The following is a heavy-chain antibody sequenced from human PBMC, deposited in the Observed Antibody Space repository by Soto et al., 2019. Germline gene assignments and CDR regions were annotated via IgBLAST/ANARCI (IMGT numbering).Heavy chain of an antibody. Sequence: PSETLSLTCAVYGGSFSGXYXGWIRQPPGKGLEWIGEINHSGSTNYNPSLKSRVTISVDTSKNQFSLKLSSVTAADTAVYYCARALAPGGSGSYFYYYYGMDVWGQGTTVT. CDR3: ARALAPGGSGSYFYYYYGMDV. J-gene: IGHJ6*02. CDR2: INHSGST. V-gene: IGHV4-34*01. D-gene: IGHD3-10*01. CDR1: GGSFSGXY.